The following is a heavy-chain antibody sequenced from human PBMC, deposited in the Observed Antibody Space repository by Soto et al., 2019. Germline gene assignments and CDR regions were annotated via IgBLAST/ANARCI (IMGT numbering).Heavy chain of an antibody. CDR2: IFRSGGTT. CDR1: GFAFSNPA. D-gene: IGHD6-6*01. V-gene: IGHV3-23*01. J-gene: IGHJ4*02. Sequence: GGTLRLSCATFGFAFSNPAMSWVRQAPGQGLEWVSAIFRSGGTTYYADSVKGRFTISRDNSKNSLYLQMNSRRAEDTAVYYCAKPRDTSASDYWGQGTLVTVPQ. CDR3: AKPRDTSASDY.